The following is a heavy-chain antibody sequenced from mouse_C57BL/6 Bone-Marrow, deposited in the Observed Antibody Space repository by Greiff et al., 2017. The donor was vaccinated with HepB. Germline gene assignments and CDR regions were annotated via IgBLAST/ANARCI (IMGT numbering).Heavy chain of an antibody. CDR1: GFTFSSYA. CDR2: ISHGGSYT. CDR3: ATVDDDYAVDD. D-gene: IGHD2-12*01. J-gene: IGHJ4*01. V-gene: IGHV5-4*01. Sequence: EVQVEQSGAGLVKPGGSLKLSCAASGFTFSSYAMSWVRQTPEKRLEWVATISHGGSYTYYPDNLKGRFTLSRDNAKSTLYLQISHLKSEDTAVYYCATVDDDYAVDDWGQGTSVTVSS.